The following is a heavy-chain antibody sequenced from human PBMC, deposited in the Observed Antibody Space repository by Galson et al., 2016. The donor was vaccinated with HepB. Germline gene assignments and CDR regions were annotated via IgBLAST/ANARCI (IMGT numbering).Heavy chain of an antibody. J-gene: IGHJ4*02. V-gene: IGHV5-51*01. CDR2: VYPGDSDT. CDR1: GYTFISYW. D-gene: IGHD4-17*01. Sequence: SGAEVKKPGESLKISCKGSGYTFISYWIGWVRQMPGKGLEWMGIVYPGDSDTRYSPSFQGQVTMSADKSISTAYLQWSGLKASDSAMYYCARDFGDNTFDFWGQGTLGTVSS. CDR3: ARDFGDNTFDF.